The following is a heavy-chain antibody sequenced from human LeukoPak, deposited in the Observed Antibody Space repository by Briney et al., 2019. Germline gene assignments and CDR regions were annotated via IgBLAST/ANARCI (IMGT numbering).Heavy chain of an antibody. V-gene: IGHV5-51*01. J-gene: IGHJ6*02. CDR2: IYPGDSDT. CDR1: GYSFTSYW. Sequence: GESLKISCKGSGYSFTSYWIGWVRQMPGKGLEWMGIIYPGDSDTRYSPSFQGQVTISADKSISTAYLQWSSLKASDTAMYYCARSGMVYAYYYYGMDVWGQGTTVTVSS. D-gene: IGHD2-8*01. CDR3: ARSGMVYAYYYYGMDV.